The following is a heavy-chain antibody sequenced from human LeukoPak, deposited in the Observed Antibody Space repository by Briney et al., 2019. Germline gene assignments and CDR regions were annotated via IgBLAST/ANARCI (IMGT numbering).Heavy chain of an antibody. CDR3: AKDGGYSYGLDY. Sequence: GGSLRLSCAASGFTFSSYGMHWVRQAPGKGLEWVAFIRYDGSNKYYADSVKGRFTISRDNSKNTLYLQMNSLRAEDTAVYHCAKDGGYSYGLDYWGQGTLVTVSS. CDR1: GFTFSSYG. J-gene: IGHJ4*02. V-gene: IGHV3-30*02. D-gene: IGHD5-18*01. CDR2: IRYDGSNK.